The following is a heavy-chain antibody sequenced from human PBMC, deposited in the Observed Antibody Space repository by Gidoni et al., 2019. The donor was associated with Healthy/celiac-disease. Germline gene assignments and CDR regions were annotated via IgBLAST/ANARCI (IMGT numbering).Heavy chain of an antibody. V-gene: IGHV3-15*01. Sequence: EVQLVESGGGLVKPGGSLRLSCAASGFTFSNAWMSWVRQAQGKGLGWVGRIKSKTDGGTTDYAAPVKGRFTISRDDSKKTLYLQMNSLKTEDTAVYYCTTSPRYYDILTGYYSPYYFDYWGQGTLVTVSS. CDR2: IKSKTDGGTT. J-gene: IGHJ4*02. D-gene: IGHD3-9*01. CDR1: GFTFSNAW. CDR3: TTSPRYYDILTGYYSPYYFDY.